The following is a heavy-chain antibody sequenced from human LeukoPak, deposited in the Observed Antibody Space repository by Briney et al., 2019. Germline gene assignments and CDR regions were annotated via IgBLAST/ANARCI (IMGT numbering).Heavy chain of an antibody. CDR1: GGSISSSSYY. D-gene: IGHD1-7*01. J-gene: IGHJ5*02. CDR2: IYYSGST. Sequence: PSETLSLTCTVSGGSISSSSYYWGWIRQPPGKGLEWIGSIYYSGSTYYNPSLKSRVTISVDTSKNQFSLKLSSVTAADTAVYYCAGGITGTNGYEHQNWFDPWGQGTLVTVSS. CDR3: AGGITGTNGYEHQNWFDP. V-gene: IGHV4-39*01.